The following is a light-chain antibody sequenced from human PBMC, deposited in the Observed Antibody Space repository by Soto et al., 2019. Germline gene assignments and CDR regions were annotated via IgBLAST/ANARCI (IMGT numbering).Light chain of an antibody. CDR1: QSVTSN. V-gene: IGKV3-15*01. CDR2: GAS. CDR3: PHYSTWPPWT. Sequence: EIVMTQSPATLSVSPGERATLSCRASQSVTSNLAWYQQKPGQAPRLLIYGASTRAAGIPARFSGSGSGTEFPLPISSLQSEDFAVYYCPHYSTWPPWTFGQGTKVEIK. J-gene: IGKJ1*01.